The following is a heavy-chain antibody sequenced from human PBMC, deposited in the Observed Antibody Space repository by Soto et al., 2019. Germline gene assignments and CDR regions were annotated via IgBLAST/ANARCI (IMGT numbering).Heavy chain of an antibody. D-gene: IGHD4-17*01. CDR1: GYTFTGYA. J-gene: IGHJ4*02. V-gene: IGHV1-18*01. CDR3: ARCSTGYGESGLSLGY. Sequence: QVQLVQSGAEVKKPGASVKVACRTSGYTFTGYAFSWVRQAPGQGLEWMGWISAYNGNTKYAQRFQDRLTMTTDTSTRTAYMELRSLTSDDTAVYYCARCSTGYGESGLSLGYWGQGTLVTVSS. CDR2: ISAYNGNT.